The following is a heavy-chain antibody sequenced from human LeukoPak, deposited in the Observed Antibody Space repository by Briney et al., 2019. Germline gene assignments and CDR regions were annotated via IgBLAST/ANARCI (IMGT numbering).Heavy chain of an antibody. J-gene: IGHJ4*02. Sequence: GSLRLSCAVSGITFTTYWMTWIRQPPGKGLEWIGEINHSGSTNYNPSLKSRVTISVDTSKNQFSLKLSSVTAADTAVYYCARGYWASIRFDYWGQGTLVTVSS. CDR2: INHSGST. CDR3: ARGYWASIRFDY. CDR1: GITFTTYW. D-gene: IGHD2-15*01. V-gene: IGHV4-34*01.